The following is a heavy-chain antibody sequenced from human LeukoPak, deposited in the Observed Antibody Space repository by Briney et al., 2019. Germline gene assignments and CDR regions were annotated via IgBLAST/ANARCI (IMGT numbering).Heavy chain of an antibody. Sequence: SETLSLTCTVSGGSISSGGYYWRWIRQHPGKGLEWIGYIYYSGSTYYNPSLKSRVTISVDTSKNQFSLKLSSVTAADTAVYYCARVPARWDSSGPRPWFDPWGQGTLVTVSS. D-gene: IGHD3-22*01. CDR3: ARVPARWDSSGPRPWFDP. CDR2: IYYSGST. CDR1: GGSISSGGYY. J-gene: IGHJ5*02. V-gene: IGHV4-31*03.